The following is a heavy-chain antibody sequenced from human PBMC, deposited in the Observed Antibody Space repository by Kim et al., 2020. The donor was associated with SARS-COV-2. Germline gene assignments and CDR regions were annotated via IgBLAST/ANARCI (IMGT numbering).Heavy chain of an antibody. V-gene: IGHV5-51*01. CDR3: TIAEHGTAYWFFDL. Sequence: GESLKISCKASGYTFINYWIGWVRQMPGKGLEWMGTVHPHDSDTRYSPSFQGQVTISADKSISTAYLQWYSLKASDTARYYCTIAEHGTAYWFFDLWGRGTLITVSS. D-gene: IGHD6-13*01. CDR1: GYTFINYW. CDR2: VHPHDSDT. J-gene: IGHJ2*01.